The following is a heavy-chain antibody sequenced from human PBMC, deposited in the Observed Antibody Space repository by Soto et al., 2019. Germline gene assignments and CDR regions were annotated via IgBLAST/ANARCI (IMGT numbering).Heavy chain of an antibody. CDR2: IKSKALGGTT. D-gene: IGHD3-22*01. CDR1: GFAVNNAW. V-gene: IGHV3-15*07. CDR3: PPDSYIPKIEAVFDF. Sequence: PGGSLRLYCAGSGFAVNNAWINWVRQAQGKGQEWVGRIKSKALGGTTDFAAAGRGRFAITRDDARNMADKQMNSLNTKDTAVDFFPPDSYIPKIEAVFDFWAQGTLVPVS. J-gene: IGHJ4*02.